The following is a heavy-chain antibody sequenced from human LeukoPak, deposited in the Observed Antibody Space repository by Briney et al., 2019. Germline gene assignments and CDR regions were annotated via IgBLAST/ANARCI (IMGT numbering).Heavy chain of an antibody. CDR3: AREPGYSSSWYGVHFDY. V-gene: IGHV3-30*14. CDR2: ITYDGSNK. CDR1: GFTFSSYA. D-gene: IGHD6-13*01. J-gene: IGHJ4*02. Sequence: PGRSLRLSCSASGFTFSSYAMHWVRQAPGKGLEWVAVITYDGSNKYYADSVKGRFTISRDNSKNTLYLQMNSLRAEDTAVYYCAREPGYSSSWYGVHFDYWGQGTLVTVSS.